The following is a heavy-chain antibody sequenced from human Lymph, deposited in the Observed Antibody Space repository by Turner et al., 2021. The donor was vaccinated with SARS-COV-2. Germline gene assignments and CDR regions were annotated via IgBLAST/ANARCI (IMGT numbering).Heavy chain of an antibody. CDR1: GGSISSYD. J-gene: IGHJ3*02. CDR3: ACAGGSGWPSDGFDI. D-gene: IGHD6-19*01. V-gene: IGHV4-4*07. CDR2: SYTSVST. Sequence: AQQQESGPGVVKPSEPPWFICTASGGSISSYDWSWIRQLAGKGREWIGLSYTSVSTNYNPSLKSRVTMTVDTSKNQFYLKLSSVTATDTAVDYCACAGGSGWPSDGFDIWGQGTMVTVSS.